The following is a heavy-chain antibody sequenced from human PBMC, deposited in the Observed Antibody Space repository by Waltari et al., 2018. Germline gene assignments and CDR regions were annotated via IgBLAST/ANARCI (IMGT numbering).Heavy chain of an antibody. Sequence: QVQLVQSGAEVKKPGSSVKVSCKASGGTFSSYAISWVRQAPGQGLEWMGGIIPIFGTANYAQKFQGRVTITTDESTSTAYMELSSLRSEDTAVYYCARDRGYCSGGSCRLADAFDIWGQGTMVTVSS. CDR3: ARDRGYCSGGSCRLADAFDI. CDR2: IIPIFGTA. V-gene: IGHV1-69*05. CDR1: GGTFSSYA. D-gene: IGHD2-15*01. J-gene: IGHJ3*02.